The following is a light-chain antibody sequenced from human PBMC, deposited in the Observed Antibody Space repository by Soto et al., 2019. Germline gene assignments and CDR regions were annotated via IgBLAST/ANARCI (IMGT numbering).Light chain of an antibody. V-gene: IGLV1-44*01. J-gene: IGLJ7*01. CDR1: SSNIGSNT. Sequence: QLVLTQPPSASGTPGQRVTISCSGSSSNIGSNTVNWYQQLPGTAPKLLIYSNNQRPSGVPDRFPGSKSGTSASLAISGLQSEDEADYYCAAWDDSLNGAVFGGGTQLTVL. CDR2: SNN. CDR3: AAWDDSLNGAV.